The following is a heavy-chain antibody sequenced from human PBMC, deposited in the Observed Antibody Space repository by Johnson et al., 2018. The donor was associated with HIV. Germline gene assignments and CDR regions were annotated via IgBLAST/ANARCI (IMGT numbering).Heavy chain of an antibody. J-gene: IGHJ3*02. CDR3: ARDRPYYYGSGDAFDI. Sequence: QVQLVESGGGVVQPGRSLRLSCAASGFTFSYYSMHWVRQAPGKGLEWVAVISHDGSNKYYADSVRGRFTISRDKSRNTLYLQMNSLRAEDTAVYYCARDRPYYYGSGDAFDIWGQGTMVTVSS. CDR1: GFTFSYYS. V-gene: IGHV3-30*14. D-gene: IGHD3-10*01. CDR2: ISHDGSNK.